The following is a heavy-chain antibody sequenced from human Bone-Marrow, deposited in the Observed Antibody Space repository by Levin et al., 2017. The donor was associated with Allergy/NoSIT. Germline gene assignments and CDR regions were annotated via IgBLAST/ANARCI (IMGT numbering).Heavy chain of an antibody. Sequence: GGSLRLSCAVSGFTFDIFAMHWVRQAPGKGLEWVAVISHDGSNTDYGDSAKGRFTISRDNSKNTLFLQMNSLRIEDTAVYFCAKEGVKKAVSLTGPFDFWGRGTLVTVSS. CDR3: AKEGVKKAVSLTGPFDF. D-gene: IGHD3-9*01. CDR1: GFTFDIFA. V-gene: IGHV3-30*18. J-gene: IGHJ4*02. CDR2: ISHDGSNT.